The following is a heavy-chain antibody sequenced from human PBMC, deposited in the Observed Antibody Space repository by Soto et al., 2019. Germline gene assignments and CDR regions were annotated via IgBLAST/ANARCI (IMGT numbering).Heavy chain of an antibody. CDR2: ISSSSSYI. J-gene: IGHJ5*02. CDR1: GFTFSSYS. D-gene: IGHD6-6*01. Sequence: GGSLSLSCAASGFTFSSYSMNWVRQAPGKGLEWVSSISSSSSYIYYADSVKGRFTISRDNAKNSLYLQMNSLRAEDTAVYYCARDRRAARPHNWFDPWGQGTLVTVSS. CDR3: ARDRRAARPHNWFDP. V-gene: IGHV3-21*01.